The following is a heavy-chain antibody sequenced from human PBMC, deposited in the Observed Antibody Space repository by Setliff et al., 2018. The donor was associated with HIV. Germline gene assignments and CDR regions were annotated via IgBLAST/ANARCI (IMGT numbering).Heavy chain of an antibody. CDR2: IHLEDGER. CDR3: VTVKSTRVCSGGRCYWTSRYLDL. CDR1: GDSVSDLV. V-gene: IGHV1-24*01. Sequence: GASVKVSCKVSGDSVSDLVIHWVRQAPGKGLELMGGIHLEDGERFYAERFPGRVTMTEDTSTDTAYSDLNSLRSDDTAVYYCVTVKSTRVCSGGRCYWTSRYLDLWGRGTLVTVSS. J-gene: IGHJ2*01. D-gene: IGHD2-15*01.